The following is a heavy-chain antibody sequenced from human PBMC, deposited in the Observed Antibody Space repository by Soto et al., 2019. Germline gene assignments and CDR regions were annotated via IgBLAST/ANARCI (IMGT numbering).Heavy chain of an antibody. D-gene: IGHD2-15*01. CDR2: VIPNFSTT. J-gene: IGHJ5*02. CDR1: GGAFNSYV. CDR3: AAKRGTDTGVEAGWFDP. V-gene: IGHV1-69*06. Sequence: QVQLVQSGAEVKNPGSSVRVSCRTSGGAFNSYVISWVRQAPGQRPEWMGGVIPNFSTTNYAQKFKDRVTITADTSTSTAYMELSSLTSQDTAIYYCAAKRGTDTGVEAGWFDPWGQGTLVTVSS.